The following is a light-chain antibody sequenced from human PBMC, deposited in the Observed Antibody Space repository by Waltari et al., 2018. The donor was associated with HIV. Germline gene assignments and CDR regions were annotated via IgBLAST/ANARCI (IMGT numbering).Light chain of an antibody. J-gene: IGLJ2*01. CDR2: KDS. CDR1: ALPKQY. CDR3: QSADSSGSPYVV. V-gene: IGLV3-25*03. Sequence: SYELTHPTSVSVSPGQTARITCSGDALPKQYTYWSQQKPGQAPVLVIYKDSERPSGIPERFSGSNSGTTVTLTISGVQAEDEADYYCQSADSSGSPYVVFGGGTKLTVL.